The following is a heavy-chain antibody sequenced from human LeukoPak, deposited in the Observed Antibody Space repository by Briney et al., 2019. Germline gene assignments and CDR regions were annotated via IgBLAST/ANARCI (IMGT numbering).Heavy chain of an antibody. CDR1: GGSFSGYY. J-gene: IGHJ6*02. CDR2: SYHSGST. D-gene: IGHD4-17*01. Sequence: SETLSLTCAVYGGSFSGYYWSLIRQPPGKGLEWIGYSYHSGSTNYNPSLKSRVTISVDTSKNQFSLKLSSVTAADTAVYYCARTTVTTDYYYGMDVWGQGTTVTVSS. CDR3: ARTTVTTDYYYGMDV. V-gene: IGHV4-59*01.